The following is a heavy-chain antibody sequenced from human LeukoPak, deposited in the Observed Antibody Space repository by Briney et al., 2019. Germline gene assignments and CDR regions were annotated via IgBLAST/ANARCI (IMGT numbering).Heavy chain of an antibody. V-gene: IGHV4-39*07. CDR3: ARLDDFGRFLELSYDC. J-gene: IGHJ4*02. CDR1: GVSIGSSTFY. CDR2: TYHSGNT. D-gene: IGHD3-3*01. Sequence: ASETLSLTCTVSGVSIGSSTFYWGWIRQPPGKGLEWIGTTYHSGNTYYNPSLKSRVTISIDTSKNQFSLNLSSVTAADTAVYYCARLDDFGRFLELSYDCWGQGTLVTVSS.